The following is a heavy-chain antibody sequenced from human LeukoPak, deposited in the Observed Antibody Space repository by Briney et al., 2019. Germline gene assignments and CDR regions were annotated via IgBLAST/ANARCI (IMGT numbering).Heavy chain of an antibody. CDR2: INPNSGGT. D-gene: IGHD5-18*01. J-gene: IGHJ5*02. CDR1: GYTFTGYY. Sequence: GASVKVSCKASGYTFTGYYMHWVRQAPGQGREWMGWINPNSGGTNYAQKFQGRVTMTRDTSIGTAYMELSRLRSDDTAVYYCARDPRGYSYGSSWGQGTLVTVSS. CDR3: ARDPRGYSYGSS. V-gene: IGHV1-2*02.